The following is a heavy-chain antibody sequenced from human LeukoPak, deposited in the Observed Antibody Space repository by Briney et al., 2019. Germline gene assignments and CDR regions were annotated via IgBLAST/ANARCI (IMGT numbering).Heavy chain of an antibody. CDR3: ASYGGNFRRNFLDY. D-gene: IGHD4-23*01. J-gene: IGHJ4*02. V-gene: IGHV3-74*01. CDR2: VNGDGSTT. Sequence: AGGSLRLSCAASGFTFSRYWMHWVRQAPGKGLEWVSRVNGDGSTTTYADSVKGRFTISRDNAKNSLYLQMNSLRAEDTAVYYCASYGGNFRRNFLDYWGQGTLVTVSS. CDR1: GFTFSRYW.